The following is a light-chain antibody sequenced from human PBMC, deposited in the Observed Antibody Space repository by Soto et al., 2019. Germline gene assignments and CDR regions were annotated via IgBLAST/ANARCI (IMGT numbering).Light chain of an antibody. CDR2: DAS. Sequence: DIQMTQSPSCLSSSVLYIFSVSCQASQDISTFLNWYQQKPGKAPKLLIYDASSLESGVPSRFSGSGSGTEFTLTNSSLQPDDFATYYCQQYDSLSQTFGQGTKVDIK. V-gene: IGKV1-33*01. CDR3: QQYDSLSQT. CDR1: QDISTF. J-gene: IGKJ1*01.